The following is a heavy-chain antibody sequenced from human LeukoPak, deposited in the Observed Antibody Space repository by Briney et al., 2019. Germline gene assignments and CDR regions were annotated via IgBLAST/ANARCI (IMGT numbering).Heavy chain of an antibody. J-gene: IGHJ4*02. V-gene: IGHV3-23*01. D-gene: IGHD3-22*01. CDR2: MTGSGNAT. Sequence: QPGVSLRLSCAASGFTFSSYAMSWVRQAPGKGLEGVSAMTGSGNATVYADSVTGRFPMSRDHSKNTLFLQMDRLRAEDPAVYYCAKASGYDSNGNYWGQGALVIVSS. CDR1: GFTFSSYA. CDR3: AKASGYDSNGNY.